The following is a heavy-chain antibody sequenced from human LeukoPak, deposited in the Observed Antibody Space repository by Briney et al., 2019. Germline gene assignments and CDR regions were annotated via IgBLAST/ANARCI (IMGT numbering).Heavy chain of an antibody. D-gene: IGHD4-23*01. CDR3: ARHRKLNYYYYYIDV. J-gene: IGHJ6*03. Sequence: SETLSLTCTVSGGSISSSSYYWGWIRQPPGKGLGWIGYIYTSGITNYNPSLKSRVAISIDTSKNQFSLKLNSVTAADTAVYYCARHRKLNYYYYYIDVWGKGTTVTVSS. CDR1: GGSISSSSYY. CDR2: IYTSGIT. V-gene: IGHV4-61*05.